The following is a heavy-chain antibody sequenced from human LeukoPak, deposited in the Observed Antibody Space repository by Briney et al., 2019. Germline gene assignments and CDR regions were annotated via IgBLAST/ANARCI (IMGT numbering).Heavy chain of an antibody. J-gene: IGHJ4*02. D-gene: IGHD2-8*01. Sequence: PGGSLRLSCAASGFTFSSYEMNWVRRAPGKGLEWVSYISSSGSTIYYADSVKGRFTISRDNAKNSLYLQMNSLRAEDTAVYYCAMYGSFFDYWGQGTLVTVSS. CDR1: GFTFSSYE. CDR2: ISSSGSTI. CDR3: AMYGSFFDY. V-gene: IGHV3-48*03.